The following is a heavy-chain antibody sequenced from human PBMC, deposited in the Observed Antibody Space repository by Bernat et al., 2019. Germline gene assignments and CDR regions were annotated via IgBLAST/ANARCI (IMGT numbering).Heavy chain of an antibody. CDR2: ITKAGSEK. V-gene: IGHV3-7*03. Sequence: EVQLVESGGCLVQPGGSLRLSCEASGFTFRSYWMDWVRQAPGKGLEWVANITKAGSEKFYVDSVEGRFTISRDNAKNSLYLQMDSLRAEDTAVYYCARDMGYCSNTRCYDAYDIWGQGTKVTVSS. CDR1: GFTFRSYW. J-gene: IGHJ3*02. CDR3: ARDMGYCSNTRCYDAYDI. D-gene: IGHD2-2*01.